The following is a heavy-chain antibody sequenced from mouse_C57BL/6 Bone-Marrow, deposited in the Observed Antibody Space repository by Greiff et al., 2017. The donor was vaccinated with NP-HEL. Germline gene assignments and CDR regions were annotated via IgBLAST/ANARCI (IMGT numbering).Heavy chain of an antibody. Sequence: QVHVKQPGAELVRPGTSVKLSCKASGYTFTSYWMHWVKQRPGQGLEWIGVIDPSDSYTNYNQKFKGKATLTVDTSSSTAYMQLSSLTSEDSAVYYCATIYYYGSSYWFAYWGQGTLVTVSA. D-gene: IGHD1-1*01. CDR2: IDPSDSYT. V-gene: IGHV1-59*01. J-gene: IGHJ3*01. CDR3: ATIYYYGSSYWFAY. CDR1: GYTFTSYW.